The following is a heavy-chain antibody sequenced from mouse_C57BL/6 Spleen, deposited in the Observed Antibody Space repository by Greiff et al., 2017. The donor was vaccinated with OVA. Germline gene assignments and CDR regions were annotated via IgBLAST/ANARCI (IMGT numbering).Heavy chain of an antibody. D-gene: IGHD2-4*01. CDR1: VYTFTSYG. CDR3: ARLNDCDEGGYVDY. J-gene: IGHJ2*01. Sequence: VQLQQSGAELARPAASVKLSCKASVYTFTSYGISWVKQRTGQGLEWIGEIYPRSGNTYYNEKFKGKATLTADNSSCTAYMELRSLTSEDSAVYFCARLNDCDEGGYVDYWGQGTTLTVSS. CDR2: IYPRSGNT. V-gene: IGHV1-81*01.